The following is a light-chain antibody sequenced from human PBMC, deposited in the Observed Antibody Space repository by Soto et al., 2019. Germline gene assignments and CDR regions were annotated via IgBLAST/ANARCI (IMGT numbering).Light chain of an antibody. CDR2: DAS. CDR3: QQSYSTPIT. J-gene: IGKJ5*01. V-gene: IGKV3D-20*01. Sequence: EIVLTQSPATLSLSPGERATLFCGSSQSVSTNYVAWYQQKPGLAPRLLIYDASSRAAGISHRFSGSGSGTDFTLTISSLQPEDFATYYCQQSYSTPITFGQGTRLEIK. CDR1: QSVSTNY.